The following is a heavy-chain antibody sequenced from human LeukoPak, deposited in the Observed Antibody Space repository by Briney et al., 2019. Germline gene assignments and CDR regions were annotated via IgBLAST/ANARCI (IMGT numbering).Heavy chain of an antibody. V-gene: IGHV4-39*07. Sequence: PSETLSLTCTVSGGSISSSSYYWGWIRQPPGKGLEWIGSIYYSGSTYYNPPLKSRVTISVDTSKNQFSLKLSSVTAADTAVYYCARVLDPIVVVTPYGMDVWGQGTTVTVSS. CDR3: ARVLDPIVVVTPYGMDV. D-gene: IGHD2-21*02. CDR1: GGSISSSSYY. J-gene: IGHJ6*02. CDR2: IYYSGST.